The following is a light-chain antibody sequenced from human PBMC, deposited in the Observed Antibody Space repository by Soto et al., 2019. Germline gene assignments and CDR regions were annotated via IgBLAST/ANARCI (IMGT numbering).Light chain of an antibody. CDR1: QRISSNS. Sequence: EIVLTQSPGTLSLSPGARATLSCRASQRISSNSLAWYQQKPGQAPRLLIYDASTRATGFPARFSGSGSGTDFTLTISSLQPEDFATYYCQQSYSTLWTFGQGTKVDI. CDR3: QQSYSTLWT. CDR2: DAS. V-gene: IGKV3D-20*02. J-gene: IGKJ1*01.